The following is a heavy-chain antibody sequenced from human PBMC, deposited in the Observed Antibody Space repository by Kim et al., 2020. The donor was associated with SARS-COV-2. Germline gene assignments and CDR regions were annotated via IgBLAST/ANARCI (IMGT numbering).Heavy chain of an antibody. Sequence: SETLSLTCAVYGGSFSGYYWSWIRQLPGKGLEWIGEINHSGSTNYNPSLKSRVTISVDTSKNQFSLKLSSVTAADTAVYYCARKRVVRGVIITPCWFDPWGQGTLVTVSS. CDR3: ARKRVVRGVIITPCWFDP. V-gene: IGHV4-34*01. CDR2: INHSGST. CDR1: GGSFSGYY. J-gene: IGHJ5*02. D-gene: IGHD3-10*01.